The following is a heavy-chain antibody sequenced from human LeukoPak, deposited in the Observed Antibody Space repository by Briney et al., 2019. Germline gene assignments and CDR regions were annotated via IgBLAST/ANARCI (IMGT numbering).Heavy chain of an antibody. V-gene: IGHV3-33*06. CDR2: IWYDGSNK. D-gene: IGHD4-17*01. CDR1: GFTFSSYG. J-gene: IGHJ4*02. CDR3: AKGVYGDSPYYFDY. Sequence: GGSLRLSCAASGFTFSSYGMHWVRQAPGKGLEWVAVIWYDGSNKYYADSVKGRFTISRDNSKNTLYLQMNSLRAEDTAVYYCAKGVYGDSPYYFDYWGQGTLVTVSS.